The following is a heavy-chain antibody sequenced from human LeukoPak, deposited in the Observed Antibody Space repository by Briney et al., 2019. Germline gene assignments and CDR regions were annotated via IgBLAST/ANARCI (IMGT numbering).Heavy chain of an antibody. V-gene: IGHV4-34*01. D-gene: IGHD2-2*02. CDR1: GGSFSGYY. CDR3: ARATGYCSSTSCYTLYYYYYMDV. J-gene: IGHJ6*03. CDR2: INHSGST. Sequence: SETLSLTCAVYGGSFSGYYWSWIRQPPGKGLEWIGGINHSGSTNYNPSLKSRVTISVDTSKNQFSLKLSSVTAADTAVYYCARATGYCSSTSCYTLYYYYYMDVWGKGTTVTVSS.